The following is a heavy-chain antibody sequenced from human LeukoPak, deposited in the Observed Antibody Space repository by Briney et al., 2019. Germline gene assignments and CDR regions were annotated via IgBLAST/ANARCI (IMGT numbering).Heavy chain of an antibody. CDR3: ARGGSSGWRTPNDDY. J-gene: IGHJ4*02. CDR2: SSAYNGNT. D-gene: IGHD6-19*01. Sequence: ASVKVSCKASGGTFSTYAISWVRQAPGQGLEWMGWSSAYNGNTNYGQKLQGRVTMTTDTSTSTAYMELRSLKSDDTAVYYCARGGSSGWRTPNDDYWGQGTLVTVSS. V-gene: IGHV1-18*01. CDR1: GGTFSTYA.